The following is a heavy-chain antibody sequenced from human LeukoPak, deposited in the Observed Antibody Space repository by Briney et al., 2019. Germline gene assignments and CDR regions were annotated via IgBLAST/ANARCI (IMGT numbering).Heavy chain of an antibody. Sequence: GGSLRLSCAASGFIFNNYAMGWVRQAPGKGLEWVSGISGDGDATKYADSVKGRFTVSRDNSKNTLFLQVNGLRADDTAIYCAKSDSGSQGCKLLDYWGQGTLVTVSS. CDR1: GFIFNNYA. CDR2: ISGDGDAT. J-gene: IGHJ4*02. D-gene: IGHD6-19*01. CDR3: KSDSGSQGCKLLDY. V-gene: IGHV3-23*01.